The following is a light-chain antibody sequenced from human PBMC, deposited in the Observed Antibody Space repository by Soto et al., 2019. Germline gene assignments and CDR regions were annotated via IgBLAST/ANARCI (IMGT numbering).Light chain of an antibody. Sequence: DIQMTQSPSTLSASVGDRVTITCRASQSISSWLAWYQQKPGKAPKLLIYKATILESGVPSRFSGSRSCTEITRNISCLPPYEFAAYYCQQYNSYWTFGQGTNVEIK. CDR2: KAT. CDR1: QSISSW. CDR3: QQYNSYWT. V-gene: IGKV1-5*03. J-gene: IGKJ1*01.